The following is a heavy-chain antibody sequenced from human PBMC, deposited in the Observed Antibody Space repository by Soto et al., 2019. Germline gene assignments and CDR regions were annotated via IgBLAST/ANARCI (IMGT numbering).Heavy chain of an antibody. CDR3: ARSVPHYASNGYREYFQH. J-gene: IGHJ1*01. D-gene: IGHD3-22*01. Sequence: QVQLQESGPGLVKPSETLSLTCTVSGGSISNYYWSWIRQSPGKVLEWFGYIYYSVSTNYNPSLKSTGYIAIDTFKNQFSLILNSVTAADSAVYYCARSVPHYASNGYREYFQHWGQGTLVTVSS. V-gene: IGHV4-59*01. CDR2: IYYSVST. CDR1: GGSISNYY.